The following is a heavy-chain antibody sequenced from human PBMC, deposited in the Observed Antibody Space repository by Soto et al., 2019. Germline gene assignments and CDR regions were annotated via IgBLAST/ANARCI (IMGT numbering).Heavy chain of an antibody. D-gene: IGHD3-10*01. CDR3: ARGLWFGELLDHYFDY. J-gene: IGHJ4*02. CDR1: GGSFSCYY. Sequence: PSETLSLTCAVYGGSFSCYYWSWIRQPPGKGLEWIGEINHSGSTNYNPSLKSRVTISVDTSKNQFSLKLSSVTAADTAVYYCARGLWFGELLDHYFDYWGQGTLVTVSS. CDR2: INHSGST. V-gene: IGHV4-34*01.